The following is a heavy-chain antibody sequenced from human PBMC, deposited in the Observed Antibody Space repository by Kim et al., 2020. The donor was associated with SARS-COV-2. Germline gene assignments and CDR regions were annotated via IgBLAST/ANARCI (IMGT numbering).Heavy chain of an antibody. CDR2: INHSGST. J-gene: IGHJ4*02. CDR1: GGSFSGYY. CDR3: ARGIQLPRY. V-gene: IGHV4-34*01. D-gene: IGHD5-18*01. Sequence: SETLSLTCAVYGGSFSGYYWSWIRQPPGKGLEWIGEINHSGSTNYNPSLKSRVTISVDTSKNQFSLKLSSVTAADTAVYYCARGIQLPRYWGQGTLVTVSS.